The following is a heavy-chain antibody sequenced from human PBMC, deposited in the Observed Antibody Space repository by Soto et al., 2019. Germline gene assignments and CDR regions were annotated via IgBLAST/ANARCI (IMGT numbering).Heavy chain of an antibody. J-gene: IGHJ3*02. V-gene: IGHV4-39*07. CDR2: IYYSGST. CDR3: ARDGWGWLQFYRSPAWGSTPAFDI. Sequence: SETLSLTCTVSGGSISSYYWGWIRQPPGKGLEWIGSIYYSGSTYYNPSLKSRVTISVDTSKNQFSLKLSSVTAADTAVYYCARDGWGWLQFYRSPAWGSTPAFDIWGQGTMVTVSS. CDR1: GGSISSYY. D-gene: IGHD5-12*01.